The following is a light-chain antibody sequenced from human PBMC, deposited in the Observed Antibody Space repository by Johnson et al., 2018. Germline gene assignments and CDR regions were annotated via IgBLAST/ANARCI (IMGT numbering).Light chain of an antibody. Sequence: QSVLTQPPSVSAAPGQKVTISCSGSSSNIGNNYVSWYQQLPGTAPKLLIYENNKRPSGIPDLFSGFKSGTSATLGITGLQTGDEADYYCGTWDSSLSAGNVFGTGTKVTVL. CDR2: ENN. J-gene: IGLJ1*01. CDR3: GTWDSSLSAGNV. V-gene: IGLV1-51*02. CDR1: SSNIGNNY.